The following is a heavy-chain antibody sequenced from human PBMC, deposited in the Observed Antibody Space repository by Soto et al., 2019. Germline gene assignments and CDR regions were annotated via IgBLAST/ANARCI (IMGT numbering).Heavy chain of an antibody. J-gene: IGHJ4*02. Sequence: SVKVSCKASGGTFSSYAISWVRQAPGQGLEWMGGIIPIFGTANYAQKFQGRVTITADESTSTAYMELSGLRSEDTAVYYCARGGDFTHYDFWSGPDYWGQGTLVTVSS. D-gene: IGHD3-3*01. CDR2: IIPIFGTA. CDR3: ARGGDFTHYDFWSGPDY. CDR1: GGTFSSYA. V-gene: IGHV1-69*13.